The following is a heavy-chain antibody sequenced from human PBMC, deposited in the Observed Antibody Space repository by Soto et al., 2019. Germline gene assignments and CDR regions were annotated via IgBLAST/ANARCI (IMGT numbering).Heavy chain of an antibody. CDR3: AKDRRGAYCSGGICYSPDY. Sequence: EVQLWESGGGLVQPGGSLRLDCAVSGFTFSSHVRSWVRQAPGKGLEWVSAISGTGGTYYADSVKGRFTISRDNSKNALYLQMNNLRDEDTAVYYCAKDRRGAYCSGGICYSPDYWGQGTLVIVSS. CDR2: ISGTGGT. J-gene: IGHJ4*02. CDR1: GFTFSSHV. V-gene: IGHV3-23*01. D-gene: IGHD2-15*01.